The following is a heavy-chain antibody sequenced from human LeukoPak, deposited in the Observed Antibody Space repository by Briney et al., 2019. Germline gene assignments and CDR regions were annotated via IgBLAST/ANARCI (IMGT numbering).Heavy chain of an antibody. V-gene: IGHV4-34*01. D-gene: IGHD2-15*01. Sequence: SETLSLTCAVYGGSFSGYYWSWIRQPPGKGLEWIGEINHSGNTDYNPSLRSRVTISVDTSNNQFSLRLGSVTAADTAVYHCARHCCSGPAKRVFDIWGQGTMVTVSS. CDR3: ARHCCSGPAKRVFDI. CDR2: INHSGNT. J-gene: IGHJ3*02. CDR1: GGSFSGYY.